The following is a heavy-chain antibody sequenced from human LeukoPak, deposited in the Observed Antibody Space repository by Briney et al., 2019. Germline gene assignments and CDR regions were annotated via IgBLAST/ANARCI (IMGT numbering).Heavy chain of an antibody. CDR3: ARPEKYSGSYYYDY. J-gene: IGHJ4*02. CDR1: GYTFTSYG. D-gene: IGHD1-26*01. Sequence: ASLKVSCKASGYTFTSYGISWVRQAPGQALEWMGWISAYNGNTNYAQKRQGRVTMTTDTSTSTAYMELRSLRSDDTAVYYCARPEKYSGSYYYDYWGQGTLVTVSS. CDR2: ISAYNGNT. V-gene: IGHV1-18*01.